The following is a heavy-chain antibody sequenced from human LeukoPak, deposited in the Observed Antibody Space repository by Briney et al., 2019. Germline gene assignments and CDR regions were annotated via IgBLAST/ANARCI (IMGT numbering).Heavy chain of an antibody. CDR3: ARVRSSSWYGYGMDV. CDR1: GFTISDYY. Sequence: GGSLRLSCAASGFTISDYYMSWIRQAPGKGLEWVSYISSSGSTIYYAGSVKGRFTISRDNAKNSLYLQMNSLRAEDTAVYYCARVRSSSWYGYGMDVWGQGTTVTVSS. CDR2: ISSSGSTI. V-gene: IGHV3-11*01. D-gene: IGHD6-13*01. J-gene: IGHJ6*02.